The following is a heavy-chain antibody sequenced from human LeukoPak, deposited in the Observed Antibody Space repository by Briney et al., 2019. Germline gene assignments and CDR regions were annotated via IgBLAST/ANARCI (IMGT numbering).Heavy chain of an antibody. V-gene: IGHV3-23*01. CDR1: GFTFSSYA. CDR2: ISGSGGST. J-gene: IGHJ6*02. D-gene: IGHD6-13*01. Sequence: GGSLRLSCAAPGFTFSSYAMSWVRQAPGKGLEWVSAISGSGGSTYYADSVKGRFTISRDNSKNTLYLQMNSLRAEDTAVYYCAKSVGYSSSWYRDDNYYYYGMDVWGQGTTVTVSS. CDR3: AKSVGYSSSWYRDDNYYYYGMDV.